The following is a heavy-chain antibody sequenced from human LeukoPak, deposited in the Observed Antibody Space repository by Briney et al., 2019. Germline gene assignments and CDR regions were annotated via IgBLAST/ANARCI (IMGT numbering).Heavy chain of an antibody. Sequence: SETLSLTCTVSGGSISSSRYYWGWIRQPPGKGLEWIGSIYYSGSTYYNPSLKSRVTISVDTSKNQFSLELSSVTAADTAVYYCARAEQHLNWFDPWGQGTLVTVSS. V-gene: IGHV4-39*07. CDR3: ARAEQHLNWFDP. CDR2: IYYSGST. J-gene: IGHJ5*02. CDR1: GGSISSSRYY. D-gene: IGHD1-26*01.